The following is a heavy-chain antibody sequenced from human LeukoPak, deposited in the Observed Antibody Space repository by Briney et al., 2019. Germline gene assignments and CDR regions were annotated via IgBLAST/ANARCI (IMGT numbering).Heavy chain of an antibody. J-gene: IGHJ5*02. Sequence: PGGSLRLSCAASGFTFNDYYMSWIRQAPGKGLEWLSYTNIGGTNTHYADSVKGRFTISRDNAKKSLYLKMNNLRAEDTAVYYCATDGAGFDTWGQGVLVTVSS. CDR1: GFTFNDYY. CDR2: TNIGGTNT. V-gene: IGHV3-11*01. CDR3: ATDGAGFDT.